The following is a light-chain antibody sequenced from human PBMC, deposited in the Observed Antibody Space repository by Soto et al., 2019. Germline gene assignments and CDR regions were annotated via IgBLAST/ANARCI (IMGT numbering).Light chain of an antibody. V-gene: IGKV1-5*01. CDR1: QRVGGW. J-gene: IGKJ1*01. Sequence: DSQMKQSPGTLSASVGGRVSIACGASQRVGGWLAWYQQKPGKAPKLLIYDASSLETGVPSRFSGSGSATDSTLTISPLQHDDAAPYYSQQENTLWTFGQGTNVDIK. CDR2: DAS. CDR3: QQENTLWT.